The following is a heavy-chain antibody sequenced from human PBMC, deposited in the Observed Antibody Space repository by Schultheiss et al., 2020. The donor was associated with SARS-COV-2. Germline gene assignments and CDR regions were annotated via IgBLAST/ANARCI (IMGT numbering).Heavy chain of an antibody. CDR3: ARGPIVYCSSTSCTPLWYFDL. J-gene: IGHJ2*01. CDR1: GFTVSSNY. D-gene: IGHD2-2*01. Sequence: GGSLRLSCAASGFTVSSNYMSWVRQAPGKGLEWVSAIGTAGDTYYPGSVKGRFTISRDNSKNTLYLQMNSLRAEDTAVYYCARGPIVYCSSTSCTPLWYFDLWGRGTLVTVSS. V-gene: IGHV3-53*05. CDR2: IGTAGDT.